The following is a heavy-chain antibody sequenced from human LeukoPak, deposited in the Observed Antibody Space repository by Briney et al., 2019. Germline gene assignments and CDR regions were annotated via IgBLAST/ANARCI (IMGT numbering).Heavy chain of an antibody. J-gene: IGHJ4*02. D-gene: IGHD2/OR15-2a*01. Sequence: SETLSLTCAVYGGSFSGYYWSWIRQPPGKGLEWIGEIYHSGTTNYNPSLKSRVTISVDTSKIQFSLELRSVTAADTAVYFCARGRISYYLDYWGQGTLVTVSS. CDR3: ARGRISYYLDY. V-gene: IGHV4-34*01. CDR1: GGSFSGYY. CDR2: IYHSGTT.